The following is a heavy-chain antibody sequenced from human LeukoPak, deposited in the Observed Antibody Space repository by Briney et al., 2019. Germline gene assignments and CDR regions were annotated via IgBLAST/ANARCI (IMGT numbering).Heavy chain of an antibody. V-gene: IGHV3-48*03. CDR2: ISSSGNTI. CDR1: GSTFSSYA. Sequence: PGGSLRLSCAASGSTFSSYAMSWVRQAPGKGLEWVSYISSSGNTIYYADSVKGRFTISRDNAKNSLYLQMNSLRAEDTAVYYCARDNYDSSTPYYFDYWGQGTLVTVSS. D-gene: IGHD3-22*01. CDR3: ARDNYDSSTPYYFDY. J-gene: IGHJ4*02.